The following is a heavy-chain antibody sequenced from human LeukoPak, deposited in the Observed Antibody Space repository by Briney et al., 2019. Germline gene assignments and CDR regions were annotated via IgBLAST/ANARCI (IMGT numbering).Heavy chain of an antibody. J-gene: IGHJ3*02. CDR1: GYTFTSYG. V-gene: IGHV1-18*01. D-gene: IGHD1-26*01. CDR3: ARDRDLELLGDAFDI. CDR2: ISAYNGNT. Sequence: GASVKVSCKASGYTFTSYGISWVRQAPGQGLEWMGWISAYNGNTNYAQKLQGRVTMTTDTSTSTSCMELGSLRSDDTAVYYCARDRDLELLGDAFDIWGQGTMVTVSS.